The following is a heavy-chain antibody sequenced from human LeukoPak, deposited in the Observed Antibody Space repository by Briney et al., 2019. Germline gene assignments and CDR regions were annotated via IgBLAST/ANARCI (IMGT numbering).Heavy chain of an antibody. CDR2: ISWNSGSI. J-gene: IGHJ4*02. CDR3: AKDTDGAAAGTTWGH. CDR1: GFTFDDYA. V-gene: IGHV3-9*01. Sequence: RSLRLSCAASGFTFDDYAMHWVRQAPGKGLEWVSGISWNSGSIGYADSVKGRFTISRDNAKNSLYLQMNSLRAEDTALYYCAKDTDGAAAGTTWGHWGQGTLVTVSS. D-gene: IGHD6-13*01.